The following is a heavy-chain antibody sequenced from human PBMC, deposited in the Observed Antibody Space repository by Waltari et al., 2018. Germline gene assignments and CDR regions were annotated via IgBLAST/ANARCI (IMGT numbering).Heavy chain of an antibody. V-gene: IGHV3-7*01. CDR3: VTGLTTVTAKDYSDH. CDR1: GMTLGSYW. J-gene: IGHJ4*02. D-gene: IGHD4-17*01. Sequence: EVQLVESGGGSVQPGGSLSLSCAASGMTLGSYWMNWVRQAPGKGLEWVANIKQDGSEKNYVDSVEGRFSISRDNAQNSLYLQMNSLRAEDTAIYYCVTGLTTVTAKDYSDHWGQGALVTVSS. CDR2: IKQDGSEK.